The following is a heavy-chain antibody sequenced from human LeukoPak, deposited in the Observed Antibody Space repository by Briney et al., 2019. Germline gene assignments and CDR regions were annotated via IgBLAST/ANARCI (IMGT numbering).Heavy chain of an antibody. CDR1: GFTFSSYD. Sequence: GGSLRLSCAASGFTFSSYDMHWVRQAPGKGLEWVAIITYDGSNKYYADSVKGRFTISRDNSKNTLYLQMNSLRADDTAVYYCAAAVAHYWFDYWGQGTLVTVSS. D-gene: IGHD6-19*01. CDR3: AAAVAHYWFDY. CDR2: ITYDGSNK. V-gene: IGHV3-30*03. J-gene: IGHJ4*02.